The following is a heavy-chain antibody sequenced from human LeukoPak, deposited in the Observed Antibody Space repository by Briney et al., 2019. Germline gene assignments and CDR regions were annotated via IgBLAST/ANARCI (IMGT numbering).Heavy chain of an antibody. Sequence: SETLSLTCTVSGGSISSSSYYWGWIRQPPGKGLEWIGSIYYSGSTYYNPSLKSRVTISVDTSKNQFSLKLSSVTAADTAVYYCARRGLGNWFDPWGQGTLVTVSS. D-gene: IGHD3/OR15-3a*01. CDR1: GGSISSSSYY. J-gene: IGHJ5*02. CDR2: IYYSGST. V-gene: IGHV4-39*01. CDR3: ARRGLGNWFDP.